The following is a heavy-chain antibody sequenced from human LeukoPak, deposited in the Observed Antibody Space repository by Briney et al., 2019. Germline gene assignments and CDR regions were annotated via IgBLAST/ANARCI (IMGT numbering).Heavy chain of an antibody. V-gene: IGHV4-34*01. D-gene: IGHD3-10*01. CDR1: GGSFSGYY. J-gene: IGHJ4*02. Sequence: PSETLSLTCAVYGGSFSGYYWSWIRQPPGKGLEWIGEINHSGSTNYNPSLKSRVTISVDTSKNQFSLKLSSVTAADTAVYYCARLDYYGSGNSDYWGQGTLVTVSS. CDR3: ARLDYYGSGNSDY. CDR2: INHSGST.